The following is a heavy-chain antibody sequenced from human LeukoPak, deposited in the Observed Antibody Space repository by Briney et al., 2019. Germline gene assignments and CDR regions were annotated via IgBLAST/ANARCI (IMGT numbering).Heavy chain of an antibody. CDR1: GFTFSSYA. J-gene: IGHJ4*02. CDR3: AKESGASYYGSGGDS. Sequence: GGSLRLSCAASGFTFSSYAMSWVRQAPGKGLEWVSSISGSGSHTYYANSVKGRFTISRDNPKNTLYLQMNSLRAEGTAVYYFAKESGASYYGSGGDSWGQGTLVTVSS. V-gene: IGHV3-23*01. D-gene: IGHD3-10*01. CDR2: ISGSGSHT.